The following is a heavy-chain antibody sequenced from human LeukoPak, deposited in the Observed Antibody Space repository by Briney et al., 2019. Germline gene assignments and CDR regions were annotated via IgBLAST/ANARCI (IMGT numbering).Heavy chain of an antibody. V-gene: IGHV1-24*01. D-gene: IGHD3-22*01. CDR3: ATSWYYYDSSGLRPFDY. CDR1: GYTLTELS. J-gene: IGHJ4*02. CDR2: FDPEDGET. Sequence: ASVKVSCKVSGYTLTELSMHWVRQAPGKGLEWMGGFDPEDGETIYAQKFQGRVTMTEDTSTDTAYMELSSLRSEDTAAYYCATSWYYYDSSGLRPFDYWGQGTLVTVSS.